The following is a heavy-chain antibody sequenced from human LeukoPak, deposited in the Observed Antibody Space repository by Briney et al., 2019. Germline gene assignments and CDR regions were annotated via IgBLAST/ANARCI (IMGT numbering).Heavy chain of an antibody. CDR3: ARVSVVYGMDV. CDR2: MYYTGST. V-gene: IGHV4-59*01. Sequence: PSETLSLTCSVSGGPISSDYWAWIRQPPGKGLDWIGYMYYTGSTNYNPSLKSRVTISLATSKNQFSLKLSSVTAADTAIYYCARVSVVYGMDVWGRGTTVTVSS. J-gene: IGHJ6*02. CDR1: GGPISSDY.